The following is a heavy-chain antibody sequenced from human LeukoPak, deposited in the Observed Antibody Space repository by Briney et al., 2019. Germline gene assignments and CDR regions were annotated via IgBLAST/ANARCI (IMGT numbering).Heavy chain of an antibody. CDR2: IIPILGIA. Sequence: SVKVSCKASGGTFSSYTISWVRQAPGQGLEWMGRIIPILGIANYAQKFQGRVTITADGSTSTAYMELSSLRSEDTAVYYCARVSDSYYYYMDVWGKGTTVTVSS. J-gene: IGHJ6*03. CDR3: ARVSDSYYYYMDV. CDR1: GGTFSSYT. V-gene: IGHV1-69*02. D-gene: IGHD3-22*01.